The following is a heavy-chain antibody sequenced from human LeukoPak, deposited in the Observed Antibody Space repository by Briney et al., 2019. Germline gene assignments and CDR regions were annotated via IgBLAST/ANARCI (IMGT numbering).Heavy chain of an antibody. J-gene: IGHJ6*03. V-gene: IGHV4-39*07. CDR2: IYYSGST. CDR1: GGSISSYY. CDR3: ARETSYYMDV. Sequence: SETLSLTCTVSGGSISSYYWGWIRQPPGKGLEWIGSIYYSGSTYYNPSLKSRVTISVDTSKNQFSLKLSSVTAADTAVYYCARETSYYMDVWGKGTTVTVSS.